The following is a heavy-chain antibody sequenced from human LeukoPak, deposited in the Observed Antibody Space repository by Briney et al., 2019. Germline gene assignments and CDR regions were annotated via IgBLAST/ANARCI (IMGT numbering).Heavy chain of an antibody. CDR1: GFTFSSYG. J-gene: IGHJ4*02. Sequence: GRSLRLSCAASGFTFSSYGMHWVRQAPGKGLEWVAVIWYDGSNKYYADSVKGRFTISRDNSENTLYLQMNSLRAEDTAVYYCARDSGPTVTTVDYWGQGTLVTVSS. D-gene: IGHD4-17*01. V-gene: IGHV3-33*01. CDR2: IWYDGSNK. CDR3: ARDSGPTVTTVDY.